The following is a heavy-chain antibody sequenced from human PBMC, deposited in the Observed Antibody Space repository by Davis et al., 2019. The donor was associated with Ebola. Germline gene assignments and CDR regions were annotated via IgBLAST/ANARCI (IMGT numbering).Heavy chain of an antibody. D-gene: IGHD4-17*01. CDR2: IYYSGST. Sequence: PSETLSLTCTVSGGSISSGDYYWSWIRQPPGKGLEWIGYIYYSGSTYYNPSLKSRVTISVDTSKNQFSLKLSSVTAADTAVYYCAREHGDYAEVSDWFDPWGQGTLVTVSS. J-gene: IGHJ5*02. V-gene: IGHV4-30-4*01. CDR3: AREHGDYAEVSDWFDP. CDR1: GGSISSGDYY.